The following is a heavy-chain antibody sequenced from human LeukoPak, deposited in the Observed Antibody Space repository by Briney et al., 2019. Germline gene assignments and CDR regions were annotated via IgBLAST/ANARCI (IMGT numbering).Heavy chain of an antibody. D-gene: IGHD3-22*01. J-gene: IGHJ6*02. CDR3: ARGQYYYDSSGYYSRNYYYYYGMDV. V-gene: IGHV4-34*01. CDR1: GGYITSYY. CDR2: INHSGST. Sequence: SETLSLTCTVSGGYITSYYWSWIRQPPGKGLEWIGEINHSGSTNYNPSLKSRVTISVDTSKDQFSLKLSSVTAADTAVYYCARGQYYYDSSGYYSRNYYYYYGMDVWGQGTTVTVSS.